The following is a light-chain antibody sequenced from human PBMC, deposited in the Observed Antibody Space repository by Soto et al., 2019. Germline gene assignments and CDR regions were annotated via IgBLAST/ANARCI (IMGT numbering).Light chain of an antibody. CDR3: QQYNSYPLT. CDR1: QTINSW. J-gene: IGKJ4*01. V-gene: IGKV1-5*03. Sequence: DIQMTQSPSTLSASVGDRVSITCRASQTINSWLAWYQLKPGNAPKLLIFKASSLESGVPLRFSGSGSGTEFTLTLSGLQPDDIATYYCQQYNSYPLTFGGGTKVEIK. CDR2: KAS.